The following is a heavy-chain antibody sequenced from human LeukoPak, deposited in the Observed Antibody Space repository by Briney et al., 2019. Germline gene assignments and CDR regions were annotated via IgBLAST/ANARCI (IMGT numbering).Heavy chain of an antibody. D-gene: IGHD7-27*01. CDR3: ARHAGSTGDLSWYFDL. Sequence: PSETLSLTCTVSGGSISSYYWSWIRQPPGKGLGWIGYIYTSGSTNYNPSLKSRVTISVDTSKNQFSLKLSSVTAADTAVYYCARHAGSTGDLSWYFDLWGRGTLVTVSS. CDR1: GGSISSYY. V-gene: IGHV4-4*09. J-gene: IGHJ2*01. CDR2: IYTSGST.